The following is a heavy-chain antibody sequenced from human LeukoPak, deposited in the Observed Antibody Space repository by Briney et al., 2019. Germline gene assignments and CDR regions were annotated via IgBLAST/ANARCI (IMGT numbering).Heavy chain of an antibody. V-gene: IGHV3-21*06. CDR2: IGPTGSDR. CDR1: GLTFSTSG. CDR3: ATETNGPHCDY. Sequence: GGSLRLSCTASGLTFSTSGFNWVRQAPGKGLEWVASIGPTGSDRYHADSIKGRFTISRDNANNFLYLQMNSLRAEDTAVYYCATETNGPHCDYWGQGTLLTVSS. D-gene: IGHD1-14*01. J-gene: IGHJ4*02.